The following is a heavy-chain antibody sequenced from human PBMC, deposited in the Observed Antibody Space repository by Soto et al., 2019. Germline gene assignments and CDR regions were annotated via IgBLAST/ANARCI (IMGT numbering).Heavy chain of an antibody. CDR3: AKKVNSGPGSQYFDY. V-gene: IGHV3-23*01. D-gene: IGHD3-10*01. J-gene: IGHJ4*02. Sequence: GSLIISSANACFPLPNYSLSWVRQAPGQGPEWVSGFRTGGDDGTTYYADSVKGRFTISRDNSKNTLFLQMNSLRVEDTAIYYCAKKVNSGPGSQYFDYWGQGTLV. CDR1: CFPLPNYS. CDR2: FRTGGDDGTT.